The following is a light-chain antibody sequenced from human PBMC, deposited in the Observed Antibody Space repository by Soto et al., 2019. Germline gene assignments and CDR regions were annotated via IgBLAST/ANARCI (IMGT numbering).Light chain of an antibody. V-gene: IGKV3D-20*02. CDR1: QSFSSTS. Sequence: EIVLTQSPGTLSLSPGERATLSCRASQSFSSTSLAWYQQIPGQAPRLLVYDASNRATDIPARFSGSGSGTDFTPTISSLEPEDFAVYYCQQRSDAVTFGQGTRLEIK. J-gene: IGKJ5*01. CDR2: DAS. CDR3: QQRSDAVT.